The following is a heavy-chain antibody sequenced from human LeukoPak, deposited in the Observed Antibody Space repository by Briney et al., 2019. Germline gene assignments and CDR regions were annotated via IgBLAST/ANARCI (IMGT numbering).Heavy chain of an antibody. CDR2: IYYSGST. V-gene: IGHV4-59*01. CDR3: ARDGGWYWFDP. CDR1: GGSTSSYY. J-gene: IGHJ5*02. Sequence: SETLSLTCTVSGGSTSSYYWSWIRQPPGKGLEWIGYIYYSGSTNYNPSLKSRVTISVDTSKNQFSLKLSSVTAADTAVYYCARDGGWYWFDPWGQGTLVTVSS. D-gene: IGHD6-19*01.